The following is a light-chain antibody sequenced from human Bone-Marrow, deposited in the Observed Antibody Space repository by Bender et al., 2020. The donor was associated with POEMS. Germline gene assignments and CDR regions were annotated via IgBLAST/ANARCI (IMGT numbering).Light chain of an antibody. CDR2: KDV. J-gene: IGLJ3*02. V-gene: IGLV3-25*03. CDR1: ALSKQF. Sequence: ELTQPPSVSVSPGQTASITCSGPALSKQFGYWYQRRPGQAPVLLIYKDVERASGIPERFSGSSSGATVTLTISGVQAEDEADYYCQSVDSSGIRVFGGGTKLTVL. CDR3: QSVDSSGIRV.